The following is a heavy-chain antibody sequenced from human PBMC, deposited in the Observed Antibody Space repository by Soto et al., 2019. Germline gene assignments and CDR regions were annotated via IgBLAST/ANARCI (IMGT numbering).Heavy chain of an antibody. J-gene: IGHJ4*02. CDR2: INHSGST. CDR1: GGSFSGYY. CDR3: ARCRRRGTIFGVVKVPPWFDY. D-gene: IGHD3-3*01. V-gene: IGHV4-34*01. Sequence: SQTLSLTCAVYGGSFSGYYWSWIRQPPGKGLEWIGEINHSGSTNYNPSLKSRVTISVDTSKNQFSLKLSSVTAADTAVYYCARCRRRGTIFGVVKVPPWFDYWGQGTLVTVSS.